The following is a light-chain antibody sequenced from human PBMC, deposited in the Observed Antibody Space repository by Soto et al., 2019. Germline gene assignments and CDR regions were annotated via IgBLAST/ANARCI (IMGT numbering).Light chain of an antibody. Sequence: EIVLTQSPGTLSLSPGERATLSCMASQSVSSSYLAWYQQKPGQAPRLLIYGASSRATGIPDRFSGSGSGTDFTLTISRLEPEDFAVYYCQQYGSSPPWTCGQGTKGDIK. CDR1: QSVSSSY. V-gene: IGKV3-20*01. CDR3: QQYGSSPPWT. CDR2: GAS. J-gene: IGKJ1*01.